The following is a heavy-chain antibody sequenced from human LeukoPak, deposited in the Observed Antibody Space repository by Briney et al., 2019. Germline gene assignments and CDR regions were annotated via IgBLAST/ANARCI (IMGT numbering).Heavy chain of an antibody. CDR2: ISGSGDST. Sequence: PSETLSLTCAVSGGSISSSNWWSWVRQAPGKGLEWVSGISGSGDSTNYADSVKGRFTISRDNSRNTLYLQMNSLRAEDTAVYYCAKHGTYYDFWSGQYYFDYWGQGTLVTVSS. V-gene: IGHV3-23*01. D-gene: IGHD3-3*01. CDR1: GGSISSSN. CDR3: AKHGTYYDFWSGQYYFDY. J-gene: IGHJ4*02.